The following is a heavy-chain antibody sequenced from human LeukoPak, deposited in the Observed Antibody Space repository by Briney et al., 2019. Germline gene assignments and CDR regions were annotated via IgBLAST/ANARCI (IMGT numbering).Heavy chain of an antibody. J-gene: IGHJ4*02. CDR1: GYTFTSYG. CDR2: ISAYNGNT. D-gene: IGHD3-22*01. Sequence: GASVKVSCKASGYTFTSYGISWVRQAPGQGLEWMGWISAYNGNTNYAQKLQGRVTMTTDTSTSTAYMELRSLRSDDTAVYYCARNEYYYDSSGYYPSSFDYWGQGTLVTVSS. V-gene: IGHV1-18*01. CDR3: ARNEYYYDSSGYYPSSFDY.